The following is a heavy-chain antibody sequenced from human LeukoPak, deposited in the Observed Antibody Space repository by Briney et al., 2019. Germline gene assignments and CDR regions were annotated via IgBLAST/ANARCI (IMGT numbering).Heavy chain of an antibody. CDR2: LYSGGST. J-gene: IGHJ4*02. D-gene: IGHD2-15*01. CDR1: GFTFTNFE. Sequence: GGSLSLSCAASGFTFTNFEMNWVRQAPGKGLEWVSVLYSGGSTYYADSVKGRFTISRDNSKNTLYLQMNSLRAEDTAVYYCARAPRMVYFDYWGQGTLVTVSS. CDR3: ARAPRMVYFDY. V-gene: IGHV3-53*01.